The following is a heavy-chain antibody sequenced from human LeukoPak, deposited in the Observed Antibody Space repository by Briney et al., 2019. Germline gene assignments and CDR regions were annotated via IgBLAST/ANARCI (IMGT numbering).Heavy chain of an antibody. CDR1: GFTFGDYA. CDR2: ISTSSSYI. Sequence: GGSLRLSCTASGFTFGDYAMSWVRQAPRKGLEWVSSISTSSSYIYYADSVKGRFTISRDNARNSLYLQMNSLRAEDTAVYYCARDRDWNSGFDYWGQGTLVTVSS. J-gene: IGHJ4*02. V-gene: IGHV3-21*01. D-gene: IGHD1-7*01. CDR3: ARDRDWNSGFDY.